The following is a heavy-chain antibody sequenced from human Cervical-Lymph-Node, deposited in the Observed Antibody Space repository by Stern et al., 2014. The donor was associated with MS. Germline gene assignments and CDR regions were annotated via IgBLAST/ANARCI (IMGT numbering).Heavy chain of an antibody. CDR1: GFTFSNYG. D-gene: IGHD1-7*01. J-gene: IGHJ4*02. CDR2: IWYDGNKK. V-gene: IGHV3-33*01. Sequence: QVQLVQSGGGVVQPGRSLRLSCAASGFTFSNYGMHWVRQAPGKGLEWVAVIWYDGNKKYYAASVKGRFTISRDNSKNTLFLQISSLTAEDTALYYCARGNWNYEGMGYWGQGTLVTVSS. CDR3: ARGNWNYEGMGY.